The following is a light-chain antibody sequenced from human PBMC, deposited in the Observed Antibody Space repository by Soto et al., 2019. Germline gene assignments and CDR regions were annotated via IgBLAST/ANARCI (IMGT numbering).Light chain of an antibody. CDR3: QQYNSQSWT. CDR2: KAS. CDR1: QTISSW. V-gene: IGKV1-5*03. J-gene: IGKJ1*01. Sequence: DLHMPQYPSTLSGSVRDKVSITFRASQTISSWLAWYQQKPGKAPKLLIYKASTLKSGVPSRFSGSGSGTEFTLTISSLHPDDFAIYYCQQYNSQSWTFGQGTKVDVK.